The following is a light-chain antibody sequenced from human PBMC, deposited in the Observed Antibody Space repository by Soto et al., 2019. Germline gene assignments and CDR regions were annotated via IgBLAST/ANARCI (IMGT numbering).Light chain of an antibody. CDR3: QQSDSAPYT. J-gene: IGKJ2*01. CDR2: AAS. Sequence: DIQMTQSPSSLSASVGDRVTITCRTSQSIGKFLNWYQQKPGKAPKLLIFAASTLQSAVPTRFSASGSWTDYTLTITNLQPEDFARYYCQQSDSAPYTFGRGTNLEIK. CDR1: QSIGKF. V-gene: IGKV1-39*01.